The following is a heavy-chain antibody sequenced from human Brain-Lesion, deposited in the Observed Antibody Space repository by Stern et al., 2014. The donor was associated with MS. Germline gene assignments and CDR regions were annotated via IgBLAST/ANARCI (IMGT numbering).Heavy chain of an antibody. V-gene: IGHV4-61*02. CDR2: IFNSGST. CDR3: ARGRVVPGFQYYATDV. CDR1: GGSISSGGYY. J-gene: IGHJ6*02. Sequence: QVQLVESGPGLVKPSQTLSLSCTVSGGSISSGGYYWSWIRQPAGKGLEWIGRIFNSGSTSYHPSLKSRVTLSIDTSNKQFSLRLNSMTAADTAVYYCARGRVVPGFQYYATDVWGQGTTVIVSS. D-gene: IGHD2-2*01.